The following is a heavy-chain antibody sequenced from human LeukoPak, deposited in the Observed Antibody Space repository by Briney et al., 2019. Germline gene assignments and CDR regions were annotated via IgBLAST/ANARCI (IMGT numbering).Heavy chain of an antibody. D-gene: IGHD3-9*01. CDR1: GFTFSSYW. Sequence: GGSLRLSCAASGFTFSSYWMHWVRQAPGKGLVWVSRINSDGSSTSYADSVKGRFTISRDNSKNTLYLQMNSLRAEDTAVYYCARTRYYDILTGYWFDPWGQGTLVTVSS. CDR3: ARTRYYDILTGYWFDP. CDR2: INSDGSST. V-gene: IGHV3-74*01. J-gene: IGHJ5*02.